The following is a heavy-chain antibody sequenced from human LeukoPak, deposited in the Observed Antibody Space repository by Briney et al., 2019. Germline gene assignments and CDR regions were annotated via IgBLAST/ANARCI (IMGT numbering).Heavy chain of an antibody. D-gene: IGHD3-3*01. V-gene: IGHV3-64D*06. J-gene: IGHJ4*02. CDR3: VKGSSLLRFLEWLSAPYFDY. CDR2: ISSNGGST. Sequence: GGSLRLSCSASGFTFSSYAMHWVRQAPGKGLEYVSAISSNGGSTYYADSVKGRFTISRDNSKNTLYLQMSSLRAEDTAVYYCVKGSSLLRFLEWLSAPYFDYWGQGTLDTVSS. CDR1: GFTFSSYA.